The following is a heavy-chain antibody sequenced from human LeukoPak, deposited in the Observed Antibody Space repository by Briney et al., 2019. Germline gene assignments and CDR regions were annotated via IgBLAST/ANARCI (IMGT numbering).Heavy chain of an antibody. Sequence: SVKVSCKASGGTFSSYAISWVRQAPGQGLEWMGRIIPIFGTANYAQKFQGRVTITTDESTSTAYMGLSSLRSEDTAVYYCARDYSSGWYERWHFDYWGQGTLVTVSS. CDR2: IIPIFGTA. J-gene: IGHJ4*02. CDR3: ARDYSSGWYERWHFDY. V-gene: IGHV1-69*05. D-gene: IGHD6-19*01. CDR1: GGTFSSYA.